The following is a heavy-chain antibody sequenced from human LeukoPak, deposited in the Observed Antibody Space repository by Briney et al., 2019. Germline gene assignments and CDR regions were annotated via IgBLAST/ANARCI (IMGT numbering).Heavy chain of an antibody. V-gene: IGHV3-48*03. Sequence: AGSLRLSCAASGFTFSSYEMNWVRQAPGKGLEWVSYISSSCSTIYYADSAKGRFTISRDNAKNSLYLQMNSLRAADTAVYYCARVYYDTSGYHSLDYWGQGTLVTVSS. CDR3: ARVYYDTSGYHSLDY. CDR2: ISSSCSTI. D-gene: IGHD3-22*01. CDR1: GFTFSSYE. J-gene: IGHJ4*02.